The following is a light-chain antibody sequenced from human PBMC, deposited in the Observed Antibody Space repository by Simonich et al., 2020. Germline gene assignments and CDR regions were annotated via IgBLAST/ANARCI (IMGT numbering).Light chain of an antibody. J-gene: IGLJ3*02. CDR2: EGS. CDR3: CSSAGSSTFNWV. V-gene: IGLV2-23*03. Sequence: QSALTQPASVSGSPGQSITISCTGTSSDVGSYNLFSWYQQHPGKAPKLKIYEGSKRHSGVSKRFSGSKSGNTASLTISGLQAEDEADYYCCSSAGSSTFNWVFGGGTKLTVL. CDR1: SSDVGSYNL.